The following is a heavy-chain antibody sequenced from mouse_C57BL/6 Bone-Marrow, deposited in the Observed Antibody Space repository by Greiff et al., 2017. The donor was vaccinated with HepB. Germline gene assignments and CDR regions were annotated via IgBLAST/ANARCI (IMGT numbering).Heavy chain of an antibody. CDR3: ARHDDGYYPAWFAY. Sequence: EVKVVESGGGLVQPGGSLKLSCAASGFTFSDYYMYWVRQTPEKRLEWVAYISNGGGSTYYPDTVKGRFTISRDNAKNTLYLQMSRLKSEDTAMYYCARHDDGYYPAWFAYWGQVTLVTVSA. CDR2: ISNGGGST. V-gene: IGHV5-12*01. D-gene: IGHD2-3*01. CDR1: GFTFSDYY. J-gene: IGHJ3*01.